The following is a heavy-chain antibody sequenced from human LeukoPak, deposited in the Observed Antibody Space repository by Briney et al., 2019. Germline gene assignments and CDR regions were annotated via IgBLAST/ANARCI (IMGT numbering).Heavy chain of an antibody. D-gene: IGHD3-22*01. CDR3: ARARGYYDSSGYYYGH. CDR2: ISSSSSYI. Sequence: GGSLRLSCAASGFTFSSYSMNWVRQAPGKGLEWVSSISSSSSYIYYADSVKGRFTISRDNAKNSLYLQMNSLRAEDTAVYYCARARGYYDSSGYYYGHWGQGTLVTVSS. J-gene: IGHJ4*02. V-gene: IGHV3-21*01. CDR1: GFTFSSYS.